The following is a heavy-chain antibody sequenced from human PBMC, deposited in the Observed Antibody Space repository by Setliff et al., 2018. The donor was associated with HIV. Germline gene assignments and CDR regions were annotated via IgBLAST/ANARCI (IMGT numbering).Heavy chain of an antibody. Sequence: PGGSLRLSCAASGFMFGVDWMSWVRQTPGKGLEWVASVTPDGGDKYYANSMRGRFTISRDNGKNAVYLQMNSLTAEDTALYFCVRDLARVIAHWGQGTLVT. CDR2: VTPDGGDK. CDR3: VRDLARVIAH. CDR1: GFMFGVDW. J-gene: IGHJ4*02. D-gene: IGHD2-21*01. V-gene: IGHV3-7*01.